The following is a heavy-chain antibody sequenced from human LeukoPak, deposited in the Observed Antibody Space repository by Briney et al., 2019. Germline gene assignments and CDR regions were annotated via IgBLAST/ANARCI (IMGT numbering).Heavy chain of an antibody. Sequence: QPGRSLRLSCTASGFTFGDYAMSWVRQAPGKGLEWVGFIRSKAYGGTTEYAASVKGRFTISRDDYKSIAYLKMNSLKTEDTAVYYCTREGTSGYFHYFDYWGQGTLVTVSS. V-gene: IGHV3-49*04. D-gene: IGHD3-22*01. J-gene: IGHJ4*02. CDR3: TREGTSGYFHYFDY. CDR2: IRSKAYGGTT. CDR1: GFTFGDYA.